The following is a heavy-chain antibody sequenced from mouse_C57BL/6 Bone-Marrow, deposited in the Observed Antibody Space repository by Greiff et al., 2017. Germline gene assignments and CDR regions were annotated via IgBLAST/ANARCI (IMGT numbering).Heavy chain of an antibody. CDR3: ARHDGYFWYFDV. D-gene: IGHD2-3*01. CDR2: ISSGGSYT. CDR1: GFTFSSYG. Sequence: VQLKESGGDLVKPGGSLKLSCAASGFTFSSYGMSWVRQTPDKRLGWVATISSGGSYTSYPDSVKGGFTISRDNAKNTLYLQMSSLKSENTAMYYCARHDGYFWYFDVWGTGTTVTVSS. V-gene: IGHV5-6*01. J-gene: IGHJ1*03.